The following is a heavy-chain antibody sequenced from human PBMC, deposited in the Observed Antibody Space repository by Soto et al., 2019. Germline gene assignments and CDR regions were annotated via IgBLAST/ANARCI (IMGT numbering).Heavy chain of an antibody. V-gene: IGHV3-21*01. CDR3: AREGGSEAWELLRGEYYYYGMDV. CDR2: ISSSSSYI. Sequence: EVPLVESGGGLVKPGGSLRLSCAASGFTFSSYSMNWVRQAPGKGLEWVSSISSSSSYIYYADSVKGRFTISRDNAKNSLYLQMNSLRAEDTAVYYCAREGGSEAWELLRGEYYYYGMDVWGQGTTVTVSS. CDR1: GFTFSSYS. D-gene: IGHD1-26*01. J-gene: IGHJ6*02.